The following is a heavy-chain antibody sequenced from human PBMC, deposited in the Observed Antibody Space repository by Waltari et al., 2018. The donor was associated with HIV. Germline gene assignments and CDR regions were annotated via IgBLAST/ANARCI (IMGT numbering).Heavy chain of an antibody. Sequence: EVQLLESGGGLVQPGGSLRLSCAASGFTFRDYAMHLVRHAPGKGLEWVSAIYASGGSTYDADSVKGRFTISRDNSKNTLYLQMNSLRAEDTATYYCAAARLVLIAPCDYWGRGTLVTVSS. J-gene: IGHJ4*02. CDR2: IYASGGST. CDR3: AAARLVLIAPCDY. CDR1: GFTFRDYA. V-gene: IGHV3-23*01. D-gene: IGHD3-9*01.